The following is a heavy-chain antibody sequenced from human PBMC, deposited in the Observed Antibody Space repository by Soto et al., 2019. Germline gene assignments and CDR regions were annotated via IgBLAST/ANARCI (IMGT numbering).Heavy chain of an antibody. CDR2: IIPIFGTA. V-gene: IGHV1-69*13. J-gene: IGHJ6*02. D-gene: IGHD4-17*01. Sequence: SVKVSCKASGGTFSSYAISWVRQAPGQGLEWMGGIIPIFGTANYAQKFQGRVTITADESTSTAYMELSSLRSEDTAVYYCARDFTVTTSYYYYGMDVWGQGTTVTVS. CDR1: GGTFSSYA. CDR3: ARDFTVTTSYYYYGMDV.